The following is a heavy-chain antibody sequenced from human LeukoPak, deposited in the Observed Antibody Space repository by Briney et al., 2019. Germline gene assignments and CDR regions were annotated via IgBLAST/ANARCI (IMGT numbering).Heavy chain of an antibody. CDR1: GFTFSSYS. D-gene: IGHD1-26*01. V-gene: IGHV3-48*01. CDR3: ARAPTAGLIYYFDY. J-gene: IGHJ4*02. CDR2: ISSGGSTI. Sequence: QSGGSLRLSCAASGFTFSSYSMNWVRQAPGKGLVWLSSISSGGSTIYYADSVEGRFTISRDNAKSSLYLQVNSLRAEDTAVYYCARAPTAGLIYYFDYWGQGTLVTVSS.